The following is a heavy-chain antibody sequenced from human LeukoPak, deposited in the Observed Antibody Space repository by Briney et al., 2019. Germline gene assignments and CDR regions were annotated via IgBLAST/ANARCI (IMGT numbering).Heavy chain of an antibody. CDR1: GGSISSGGYY. CDR3: ARDKGEYYDSSGYLDY. CDR2: IYYSGST. V-gene: IGHV4-61*08. J-gene: IGHJ4*02. D-gene: IGHD3-22*01. Sequence: SETLSLTCTVSGGSISSGGYYWSWIRQHPGKGLEWIGYIYYSGSTNYNPSLKSRVTISVDTSKNQFSLKLSSVTAADTAVYYCARDKGEYYDSSGYLDYWGQGTLVTVSS.